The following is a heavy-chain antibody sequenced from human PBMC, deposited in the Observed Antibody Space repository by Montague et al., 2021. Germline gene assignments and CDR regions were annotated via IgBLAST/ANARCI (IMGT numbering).Heavy chain of an antibody. D-gene: IGHD1-26*01. CDR1: GFTFSYYS. J-gene: IGHJ4*02. Sequence: SLRLSCAASGFTFSYYSMLWVRQAPGQGLEWVSAISGGGGNTYYADSVKGRFTISRDSSESTVFLQMNSLRVEDSAVYYCAKGPYDDGSYLLHFESWGQGTLVTVSS. CDR2: ISGGGGNT. CDR3: AKGPYDDGSYLLHFES. V-gene: IGHV3-23*01.